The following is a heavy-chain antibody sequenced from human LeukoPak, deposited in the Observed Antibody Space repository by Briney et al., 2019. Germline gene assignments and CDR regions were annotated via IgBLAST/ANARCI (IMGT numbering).Heavy chain of an antibody. CDR3: ARTDDPWEAFDY. CDR2: IYYSGST. D-gene: IGHD1-26*01. Sequence: SETLSLTCTVSGGSVSSGSYYWSWIRQPPGKGLEWIGYIYYSGSTNYNPSLKSRVTISVDTSKNQFPLKLSSVTAADTAVYYCARTDDPWEAFDYWGQGTLVTVSP. J-gene: IGHJ4*02. CDR1: GGSVSSGSYY. V-gene: IGHV4-61*01.